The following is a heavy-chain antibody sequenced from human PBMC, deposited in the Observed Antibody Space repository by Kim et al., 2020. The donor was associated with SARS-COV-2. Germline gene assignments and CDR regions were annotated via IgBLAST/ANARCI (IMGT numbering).Heavy chain of an antibody. J-gene: IGHJ5*02. D-gene: IGHD3-10*01. V-gene: IGHV3-21*01. CDR3: ARVMVRGKNWFDP. Sequence: GGSLRLSCAASGFTFSSYSMNWVRQAPGKGLEWVSSISSSSSYIYYADSVKGRFTISRDNAKNSLYLQMNSLRAEDTAVYYCARVMVRGKNWFDPWGQGTLVTVSS. CDR2: ISSSSSYI. CDR1: GFTFSSYS.